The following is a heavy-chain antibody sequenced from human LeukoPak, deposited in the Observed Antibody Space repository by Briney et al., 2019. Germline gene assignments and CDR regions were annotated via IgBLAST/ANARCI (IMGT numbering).Heavy chain of an antibody. CDR1: GSTFSDNY. CDR3: AKDRRYSYGYSDGNY. V-gene: IGHV3-72*01. CDR2: SRNKANSYST. Sequence: GGSLRLSCAASGSTFSDNYMDWVRQAPGMGLEWVGRSRNKANSYSTEYAASVKGRFTISRDDSQNSMYLQMNSLRAEDTAVYYCAKDRRYSYGYSDGNYWGQGTLVTVSS. D-gene: IGHD5-18*01. J-gene: IGHJ4*02.